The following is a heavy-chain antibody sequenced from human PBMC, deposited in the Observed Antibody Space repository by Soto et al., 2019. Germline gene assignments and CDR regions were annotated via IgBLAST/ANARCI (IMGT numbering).Heavy chain of an antibody. CDR2: INSDGSST. D-gene: IGHD6-6*01. CDR1: GFTFSSYW. J-gene: IGHJ2*01. V-gene: IGHV3-74*01. Sequence: EVQLVESGGGLVQPGGSLRLSCAASGFTFSSYWMHWVRQAPGKGLVWVSRINSDGSSTSYADSVKGRFTISRDNAKNTLDLQMSSLRAEDTAVYYCARDLRQLVSYGYFDLWGRGTLVTVSS. CDR3: ARDLRQLVSYGYFDL.